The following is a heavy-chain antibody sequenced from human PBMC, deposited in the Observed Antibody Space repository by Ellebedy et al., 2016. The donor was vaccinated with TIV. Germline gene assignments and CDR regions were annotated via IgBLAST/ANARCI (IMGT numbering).Heavy chain of an antibody. J-gene: IGHJ5*02. CDR1: GFTFSSYA. CDR3: AREALADGYLDDNWFDP. V-gene: IGHV3-30-3*01. CDR2: ISYDGSNK. D-gene: IGHD3/OR15-3a*01. Sequence: GESLKISCAASGFTFSSYAMHWVRQAPGKGLEWVAVISYDGSNKYYADSVKGRFTISRDNSKNTLYLQMNSLRAEDTAVYYCAREALADGYLDDNWFDPWGQGTLVTVSS.